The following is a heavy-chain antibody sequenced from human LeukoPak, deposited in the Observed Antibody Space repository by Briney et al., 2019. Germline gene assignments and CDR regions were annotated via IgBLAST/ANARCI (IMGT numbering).Heavy chain of an antibody. J-gene: IGHJ4*02. V-gene: IGHV3-48*02. CDR1: GFTFSSYS. D-gene: IGHD3-22*01. CDR2: ISSSSTI. Sequence: PGGSLRLSCAASGFTFSSYSMNWVRQAPGKGLEWVSYISSSSTIYYADSVKGRFTISRDNAKNSLYLQMNSLRDEDTAVYYCARDPASERGDYDNYFDYWGQGTLVTVSS. CDR3: ARDPASERGDYDNYFDY.